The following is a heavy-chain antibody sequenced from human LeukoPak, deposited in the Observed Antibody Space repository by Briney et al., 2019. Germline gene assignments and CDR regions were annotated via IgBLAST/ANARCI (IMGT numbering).Heavy chain of an antibody. CDR2: IYPGDSDT. J-gene: IGHJ6*03. Sequence: GESLKISCKGSGYSFTSYWIGWVRQMPGKGLEWMGIIYPGDSDTRYSPSFQGQVTISADKSISTAYLQWSSLKASDTAMYYCARTCGSGSYSLYYYYYYMDVWGKGTTVTVSS. CDR1: GYSFTSYW. D-gene: IGHD3-10*01. CDR3: ARTCGSGSYSLYYYYYYMDV. V-gene: IGHV5-51*01.